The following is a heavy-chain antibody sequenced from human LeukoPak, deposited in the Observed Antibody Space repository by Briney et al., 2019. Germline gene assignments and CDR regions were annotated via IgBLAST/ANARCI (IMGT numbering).Heavy chain of an antibody. CDR2: IYPSGGST. V-gene: IGHV1-46*01. J-gene: IGHJ1*01. CDR3: AKDSGSGSFAEYFQN. Sequence: ASVKLSCKASGYTFTTYSIHWVRQAPGQGLEWLGIIYPSGGSTDYADKFKGRVTITRDTSTSTLYMQLSSLRAEDTAVYYCAKDSGSGSFAEYFQNWGQGTLVSVSS. D-gene: IGHD1-26*01. CDR1: GYTFTTYS.